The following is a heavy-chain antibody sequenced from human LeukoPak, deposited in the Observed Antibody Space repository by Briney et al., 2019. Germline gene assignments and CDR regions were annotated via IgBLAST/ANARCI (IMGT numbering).Heavy chain of an antibody. D-gene: IGHD2-2*01. CDR1: GFTFSSYG. Sequence: GGSLRLSCAASGFTFSSYGMHWVRQAPGKGLEWVAVISYDGSNKYYADSVKGRFTISRDNSKNTLYLQMNSLRAEDTAVYYCARVEGAYCSSTSCYVDYWGQGTLVTVSS. J-gene: IGHJ4*02. CDR2: ISYDGSNK. V-gene: IGHV3-30*19. CDR3: ARVEGAYCSSTSCYVDY.